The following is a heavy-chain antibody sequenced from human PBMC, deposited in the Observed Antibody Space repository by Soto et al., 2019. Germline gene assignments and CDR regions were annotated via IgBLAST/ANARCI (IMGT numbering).Heavy chain of an antibody. V-gene: IGHV3-30*18. Sequence: GGSRIRSGATSGLIISGNRMNLVRQAPGKGLEWVAVISFDGTNKYYADSVKGRFTISRDNSKNTLYLQMNSLRPEDTAVYYCAKLSLTTDYWGQGTLVTVSS. D-gene: IGHD4-4*01. CDR3: AKLSLTTDY. J-gene: IGHJ4*02. CDR2: ISFDGTNK. CDR1: GLIISGNR.